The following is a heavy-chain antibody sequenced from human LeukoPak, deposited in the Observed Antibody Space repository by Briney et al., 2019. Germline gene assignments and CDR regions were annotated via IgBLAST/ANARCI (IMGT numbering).Heavy chain of an antibody. CDR3: ARMSYYDRRGDNWFDP. CDR2: MNPNSGNT. Sequence: ASVKVSCKASGYTFTGHYIHWVRQAPGQGLEWMGWMNPNSGNTGYAQKFQGRVTMTRDTSISTAYMELSSLRSEDTAVYYCARMSYYDRRGDNWFDPWGQGTLVIVSS. D-gene: IGHD3-22*01. CDR1: GYTFTGHY. J-gene: IGHJ5*02. V-gene: IGHV1-8*02.